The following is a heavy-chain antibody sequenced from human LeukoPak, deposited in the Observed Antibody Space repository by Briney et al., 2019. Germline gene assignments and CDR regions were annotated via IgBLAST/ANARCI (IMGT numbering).Heavy chain of an antibody. CDR1: GGSISSGSYY. V-gene: IGHV4-61*02. J-gene: IGHJ4*02. CDR2: IYTSGST. Sequence: KSSETLSLTCTVSGGSISSGSYYWSWIRQPAGKGLEWIGRIYTSGSTNYNPSLKSRVTISVDTSKNQFSLKLSSVTAADTAVYYCARETIWFGEDYWGQGTLVTVSS. CDR3: ARETIWFGEDY. D-gene: IGHD3-10*01.